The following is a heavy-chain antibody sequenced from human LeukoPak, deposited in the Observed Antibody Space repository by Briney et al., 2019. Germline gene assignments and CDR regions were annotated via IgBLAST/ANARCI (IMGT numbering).Heavy chain of an antibody. CDR3: ARDRGGAFYRYYYMEV. J-gene: IGHJ6*03. V-gene: IGHV4-61*02. CDR1: GGSISSGSYY. Sequence: SETLSLTCTVSGGSISSGSYYWSWIRQPAGKGLEWIGRIYTSGSTNYNPSLKSRVTISVDTSKNQFSLKLSSVTAADTAVYYCARDRGGAFYRYYYMEVWGKGTTVTISS. CDR2: IYTSGST. D-gene: IGHD3-10*01.